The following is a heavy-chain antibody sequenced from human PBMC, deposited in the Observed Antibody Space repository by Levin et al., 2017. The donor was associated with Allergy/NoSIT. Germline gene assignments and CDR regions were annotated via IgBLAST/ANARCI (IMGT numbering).Heavy chain of an antibody. V-gene: IGHV3-33*01. CDR2: IWYDGSNK. CDR3: ARKGSGSYYIDY. J-gene: IGHJ4*02. D-gene: IGHD3-10*01. CDR1: GFTFSSYG. Sequence: PGGSLRLSCAASGFTFSSYGMHWVRQAPGKGLEWVAVIWYDGSNKYYADSVKGRFTISRDNSKNTLYLQMNSLRAEDTAVYYCARKGSGSYYIDYWGQGTLVTVSS.